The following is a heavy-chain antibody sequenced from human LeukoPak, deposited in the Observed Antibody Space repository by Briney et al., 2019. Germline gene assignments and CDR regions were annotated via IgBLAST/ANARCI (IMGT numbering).Heavy chain of an antibody. CDR2: IYYSGST. Sequence: SETLSLTCTVSGGSISSSSYYWGWIRQPPRKGLEWIGSIYYSGSTYYNPSLKSRVTISVDTSKNQFSLKLSSVTAADTAVYYCASIYGGNFDYWGQGTLVTVSS. J-gene: IGHJ4*02. V-gene: IGHV4-39*07. D-gene: IGHD4-23*01. CDR3: ASIYGGNFDY. CDR1: GGSISSSSYY.